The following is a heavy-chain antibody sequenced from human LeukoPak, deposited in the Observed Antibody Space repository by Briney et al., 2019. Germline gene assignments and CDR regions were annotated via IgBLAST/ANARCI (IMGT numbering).Heavy chain of an antibody. CDR1: GGTFSSYA. J-gene: IGHJ5*02. CDR2: IIPIFGTA. Sequence: SVKVSCKASGGTFSSYAISWVRQAPGQGLEWMGGIIPIFGTANYAQKFQGRVTITADKSTSTAYMELSSLRSEDTAVYYCAPGMYDSSSWYSNWFDPWGQGTLVTVSS. V-gene: IGHV1-69*06. D-gene: IGHD6-13*01. CDR3: APGMYDSSSWYSNWFDP.